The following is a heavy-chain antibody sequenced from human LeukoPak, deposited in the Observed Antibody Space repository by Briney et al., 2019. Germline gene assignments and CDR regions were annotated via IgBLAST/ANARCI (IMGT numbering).Heavy chain of an antibody. CDR3: ARFPNYDCWSVYYSVDY. D-gene: IGHD3-3*01. CDR1: GYTFTRYD. V-gene: IGHV1-8*01. Sequence: ASVKVCCTASGYTFTRYDIYWVRQANGQGLGWMGWMNTNSGNTGHAQKFQRRVTMTRNTSISTAYLELRSQRSEDTAVYYCARFPNYDCWSVYYSVDYWGQGTLVTVSS. CDR2: MNTNSGNT. J-gene: IGHJ4*02.